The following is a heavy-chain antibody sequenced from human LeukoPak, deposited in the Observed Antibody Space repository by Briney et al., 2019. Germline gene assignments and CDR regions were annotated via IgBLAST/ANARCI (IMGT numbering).Heavy chain of an antibody. CDR2: VYYSGRT. D-gene: IGHD3-22*01. J-gene: IGHJ1*01. V-gene: IGHV4-39*01. Sequence: PSETLSLTCTVSGGSISSSSYYLGWIRQPPGKGLEWIGDVYYSGRTYSSPSLKSRVAISVDTSWNQFSLNLTSVTAADTAVYYCARRRYYDSTGYLDWGQGTLVTVSS. CDR3: ARRRYYDSTGYLD. CDR1: GGSISSSSYY.